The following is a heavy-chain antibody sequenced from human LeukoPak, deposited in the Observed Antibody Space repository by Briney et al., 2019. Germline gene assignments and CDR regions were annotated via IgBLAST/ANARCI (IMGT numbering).Heavy chain of an antibody. Sequence: SETLSLTCAVYGGSFSGYYWSWIRQSPGKGLEWIGEINHSGSTNYNPSLKSRVTISVDTSKNQFSLKLSSVTAADTAVYYCARGFFRRDGYNPYYFDYWGQGTLVTVSS. D-gene: IGHD5-12*01. CDR3: ARGFFRRDGYNPYYFDY. V-gene: IGHV4-34*01. CDR1: GGSFSGYY. J-gene: IGHJ4*02. CDR2: INHSGST.